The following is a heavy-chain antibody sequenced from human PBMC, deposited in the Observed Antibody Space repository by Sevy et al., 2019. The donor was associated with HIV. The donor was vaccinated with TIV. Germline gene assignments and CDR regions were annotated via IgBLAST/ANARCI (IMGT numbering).Heavy chain of an antibody. CDR1: GYIFTNYW. V-gene: IGHV5-51*01. Sequence: GESLKISCKGSGYIFTNYWIGWVRQMPGKGLEWMGIIYPGGSDTTYSPSFQGQVTISAEKSISTAYLQWRSLKASDTAMYYCARQAPSGSSPATFDIWGQGTMVTVSS. J-gene: IGHJ3*02. D-gene: IGHD1-26*01. CDR2: IYPGGSDT. CDR3: ARQAPSGSSPATFDI.